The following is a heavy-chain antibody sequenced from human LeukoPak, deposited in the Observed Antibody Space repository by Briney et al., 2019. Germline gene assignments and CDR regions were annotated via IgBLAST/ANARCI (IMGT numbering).Heavy chain of an antibody. Sequence: KPSETLSLTCTVSGGSISGFYWSWIRQPPGKELEWIGYIYYSGSTNYTPSLKSRVTISVDTSTNRFSLKLSSVTAADTAVYYCARGRYCSDGSCYLDYWGQGTLVTVSS. CDR3: ARGRYCSDGSCYLDY. CDR1: GGSISGFY. D-gene: IGHD2-15*01. CDR2: IYYSGST. J-gene: IGHJ4*02. V-gene: IGHV4-59*01.